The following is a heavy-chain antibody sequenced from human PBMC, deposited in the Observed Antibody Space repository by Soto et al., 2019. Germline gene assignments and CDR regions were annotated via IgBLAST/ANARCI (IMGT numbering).Heavy chain of an antibody. D-gene: IGHD2-2*01. CDR2: MNTNSGNT. CDR3: ARGNPVVPAATDH. J-gene: IGHJ4*02. V-gene: IGHV1-8*01. Sequence: QVQLVQSGAEVKKPGASVKVSCKTSGYTFTSHDINWVRQATGQGLEWMGWMNTNSGNTGYAQRFQGRLTMTRDTSISTAYMELSSLRSEDTAVYYCARGNPVVPAATDHWGQGTLVTVSS. CDR1: GYTFTSHD.